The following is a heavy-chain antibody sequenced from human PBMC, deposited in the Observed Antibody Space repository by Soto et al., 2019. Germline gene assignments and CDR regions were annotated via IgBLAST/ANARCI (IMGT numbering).Heavy chain of an antibody. V-gene: IGHV1-3*01. J-gene: IGHJ4*02. Sequence: QVQLVQSGAEVKKPGASVKVSCKASGYTFTSYAMHWVRQAPGQRLEWMGWINAGNGNTKYSQKFQGRVTITRDTSASTAYMELSSLRSEDTAVYYCAREGGPQGESSGWHPFDYWGQGTLVTVSS. D-gene: IGHD6-19*01. CDR3: AREGGPQGESSGWHPFDY. CDR2: INAGNGNT. CDR1: GYTFTSYA.